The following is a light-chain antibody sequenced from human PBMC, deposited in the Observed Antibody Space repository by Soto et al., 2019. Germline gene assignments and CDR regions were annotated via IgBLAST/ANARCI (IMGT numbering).Light chain of an antibody. V-gene: IGLV1-51*01. Sequence: QSVLTQPPSVSAAPGQKVTISCSGTSSNIGRNYVAWYRQLPGTAPKLLIYDNDKRPSGIPDRFSGSKSGTSATLGITGLQTGDEADYYCGTWDSSLSDAVVFGEGTKVTVL. J-gene: IGLJ2*01. CDR3: GTWDSSLSDAVV. CDR2: DND. CDR1: SSNIGRNY.